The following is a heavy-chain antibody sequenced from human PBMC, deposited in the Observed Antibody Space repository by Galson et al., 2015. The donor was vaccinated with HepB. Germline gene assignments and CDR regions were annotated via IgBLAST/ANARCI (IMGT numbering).Heavy chain of an antibody. V-gene: IGHV1-18*01. Sequence: SVKVSCKASGYTFTSYGISWVRQAPGQGLEWMGWISAYNGNTNYAQKLQGRVTMTTDTSTSTAYMELRSLRSDDTAVYYCARGEAYYDFWSGYYAWFDPWGQGTLVTVSS. D-gene: IGHD3-3*01. CDR1: GYTFTSYG. CDR3: ARGEAYYDFWSGYYAWFDP. J-gene: IGHJ5*02. CDR2: ISAYNGNT.